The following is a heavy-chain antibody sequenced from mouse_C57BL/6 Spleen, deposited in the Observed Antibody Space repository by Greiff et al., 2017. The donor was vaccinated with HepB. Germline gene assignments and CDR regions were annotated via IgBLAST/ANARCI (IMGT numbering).Heavy chain of an antibody. CDR1: GYTFTSYW. Sequence: QVQLQQPGAELVKPGASVKLSCKASGYTFTSYWMHWVKQRPGQGLEWIGMIHPNSGSTNYNEKFKSKATLTVDKSSSTAYMQLSSLTSEDSAVYYCARSYSNYVTFAYWGQGTLVTVSA. CDR3: ARSYSNYVTFAY. J-gene: IGHJ3*01. D-gene: IGHD2-5*01. V-gene: IGHV1-64*01. CDR2: IHPNSGST.